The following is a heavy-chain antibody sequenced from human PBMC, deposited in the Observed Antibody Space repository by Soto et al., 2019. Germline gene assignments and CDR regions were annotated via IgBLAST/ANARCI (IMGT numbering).Heavy chain of an antibody. V-gene: IGHV4-31*03. Sequence: SETLSLTCTVSGGSISSGGYYWSWIRQHPGKGLEWIGYIYYSGSTYYNPSLKSRVTISVDTSKNQFSLKLSSVTAADTAVYYCVGAAATRVFDYWGQGTLVTVSS. CDR3: VGAAATRVFDY. J-gene: IGHJ4*02. CDR1: GGSISSGGYY. CDR2: IYYSGST. D-gene: IGHD2-15*01.